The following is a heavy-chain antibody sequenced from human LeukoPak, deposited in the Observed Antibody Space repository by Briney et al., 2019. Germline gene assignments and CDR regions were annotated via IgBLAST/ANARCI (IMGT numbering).Heavy chain of an antibody. CDR3: ARDQYDSSAWAFQYYYYGMDV. CDR1: GFTFSSYA. D-gene: IGHD3-22*01. V-gene: IGHV3-30-3*01. Sequence: GRSLRLSCAASGFTFSSYAMHWVRQAPGKGLEWVAVISYDGSNKYYADSVKGRFTISRDNSKNTLYLQMNSLRAEDTAVYYCARDQYDSSAWAFQYYYYGMDVWGQGTTVTVSS. CDR2: ISYDGSNK. J-gene: IGHJ6*02.